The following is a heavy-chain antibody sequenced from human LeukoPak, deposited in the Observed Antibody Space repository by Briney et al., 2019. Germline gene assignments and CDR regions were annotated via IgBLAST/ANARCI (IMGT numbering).Heavy chain of an antibody. Sequence: GASVKVSCKASGGTFSSYAITWVRQAPGQGLEWMGRIIPILGIANYAQKFQGRVTIIADKSTSTAYMELSSLRSEDTAVYYCARARGPLERYFDWLLVGDEDEATDWGQGTLVTVSS. CDR2: IIPILGIA. D-gene: IGHD3-9*01. J-gene: IGHJ4*02. CDR1: GGTFSSYA. CDR3: ARARGPLERYFDWLLVGDEDEATD. V-gene: IGHV1-69*04.